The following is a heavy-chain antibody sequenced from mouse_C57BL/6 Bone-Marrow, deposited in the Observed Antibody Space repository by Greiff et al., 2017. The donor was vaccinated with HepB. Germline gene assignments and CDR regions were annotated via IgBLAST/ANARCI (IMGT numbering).Heavy chain of an antibody. Sequence: QVHVKQSGPELVKPGASVKISCKASGYTFTDYYINWVKQRPGQGLEWIGWIFPGSGSTYYNEKFKGKATLTVDKSSSTAYMLLSSLTSEDSAVYFCASIYYSWYFDVWGTGTTVTVSS. D-gene: IGHD1-1*01. V-gene: IGHV1-75*01. J-gene: IGHJ1*03. CDR3: ASIYYSWYFDV. CDR2: IFPGSGST. CDR1: GYTFTDYY.